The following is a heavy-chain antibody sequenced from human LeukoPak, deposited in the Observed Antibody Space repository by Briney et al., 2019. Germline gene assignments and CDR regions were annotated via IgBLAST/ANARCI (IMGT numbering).Heavy chain of an antibody. Sequence: PGGSLRLSCAASGFTFTIYALTWVRQAPGRGLEWVSIIGGDGVNTYYADSVKGRFTISKDNSKNTLYLQINSLRVEDTAVYFCAKKMGTGAFYAFDSWGQGTLDTVSS. D-gene: IGHD2-8*02. J-gene: IGHJ4*02. CDR1: GFTFTIYA. CDR3: AKKMGTGAFYAFDS. V-gene: IGHV3-23*01. CDR2: IGGDGVNT.